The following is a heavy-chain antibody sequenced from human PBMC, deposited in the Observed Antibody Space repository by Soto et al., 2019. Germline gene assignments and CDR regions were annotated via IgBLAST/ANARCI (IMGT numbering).Heavy chain of an antibody. CDR2: INPNSGGT. D-gene: IGHD2-2*01. CDR3: ARGYSSITSCYGQTYYYYMDV. CDR1: GYTFTGYY. V-gene: IGHV1-2*04. J-gene: IGHJ6*03. Sequence: GASVKVSCKASGYTFTGYYMHWVRQAPGQGLEWMGWINPNSGGTNYAQKFQGWVTMSRDTSISTAYMELSRLRSDDTAVYYCARGYSSITSCYGQTYYYYMDVWGKGTTVTVSS.